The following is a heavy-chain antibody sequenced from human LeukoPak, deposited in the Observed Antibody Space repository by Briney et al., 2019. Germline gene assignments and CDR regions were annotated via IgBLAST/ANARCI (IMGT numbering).Heavy chain of an antibody. CDR2: INKDGGEK. V-gene: IGHV3-7*01. CDR3: ARAGSSGWYYYYYGMDV. J-gene: IGHJ6*02. CDR1: GFTFSSYW. Sequence: GGSLRLSCAASGFTFSSYWMSWVRQAPGKGLEWVANINKDGGEKYYVDSVKGRFTISRDNAKNSLYLQMNSLRAEDTAVYYCARAGSSGWYYYYYGMDVWGQGTTVTVSS. D-gene: IGHD6-19*01.